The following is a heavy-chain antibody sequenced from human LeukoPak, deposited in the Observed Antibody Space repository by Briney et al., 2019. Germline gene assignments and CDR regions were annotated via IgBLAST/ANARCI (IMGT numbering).Heavy chain of an antibody. CDR3: ARAIFGVVIIYGRDYWFDP. Sequence: GGSLRLSCAASGFTFSSYSMNWVRQAPGKGLEGGSYISSSSSTIYYADSVKGRLTISRDNDKNSLYLQMNSLRAEDTAVYYRARAIFGVVIIYGRDYWFDPWGQGTLVTVSS. V-gene: IGHV3-48*01. CDR1: GFTFSSYS. D-gene: IGHD3-3*01. J-gene: IGHJ5*02. CDR2: ISSSSSTI.